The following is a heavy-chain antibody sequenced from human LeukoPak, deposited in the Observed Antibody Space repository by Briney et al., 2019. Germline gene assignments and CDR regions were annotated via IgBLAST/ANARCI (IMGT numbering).Heavy chain of an antibody. Sequence: GGSLKLSCAASGFTFGDYYISWLRQAPGKGLEWVSDISGSGSIIYYADSVKGRFTISRDNAKSSLYLQMNSLRAEDTAVYYCARDGLLGSYWGQGTLVTVSS. CDR1: GFTFGDYY. CDR3: ARDGLLGSY. V-gene: IGHV3-11*01. D-gene: IGHD1-26*01. CDR2: ISGSGSII. J-gene: IGHJ4*02.